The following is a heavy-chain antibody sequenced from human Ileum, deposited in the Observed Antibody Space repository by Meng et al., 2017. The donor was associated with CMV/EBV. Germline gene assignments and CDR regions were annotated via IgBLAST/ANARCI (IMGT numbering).Heavy chain of an antibody. V-gene: IGHV4-30-4*01. D-gene: IGHD1-26*01. J-gene: IGHJ4*02. CDR1: GDSISSGHYY. CDR2: IHDSGST. CDR3: ARDRTVGPTPDGSLGA. Sequence: QVRAQGSGPGMVKPSQTLSLTCTVSGDSISSGHYYWSWIRQTPGKGLEWIGHIHDSGSTYYNPSLQSRVTISVDTSKNQFSLRLTSVTAADTAVYYCARDRTVGPTPDGSLGAWGQGTLVTVSS.